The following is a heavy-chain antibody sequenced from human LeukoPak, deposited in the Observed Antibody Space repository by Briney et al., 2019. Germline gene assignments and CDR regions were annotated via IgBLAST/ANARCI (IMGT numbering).Heavy chain of an antibody. J-gene: IGHJ3*02. CDR1: GFTFSNYA. CDR3: AVDCGRPSCYGQSAFDI. CDR2: ISTGGDRA. Sequence: PGGSLRLSCAASGFTFSNYAMDWVRQAPGKGLEWVSAISTGGDRAYYADSVKGRFTTSRDNSRNTLYLQLNSLRAEDTAIYYCAVDCGRPSCYGQSAFDIWGQGTMVTVSS. V-gene: IGHV3-23*01. D-gene: IGHD2-2*01.